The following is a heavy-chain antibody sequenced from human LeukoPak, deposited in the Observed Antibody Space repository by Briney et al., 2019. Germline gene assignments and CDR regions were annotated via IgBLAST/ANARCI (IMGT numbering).Heavy chain of an antibody. Sequence: SETLSLTCAVYGGSFSGYYWSWIRQPPGKGPEWIGEINHSGSTNYNPSLKSRVTISVDTSKNQFSLKLSSVTAADTAVYYCARHRGKVVVPAAIRGAFDIWGQGTMVTVSS. D-gene: IGHD2-2*01. CDR1: GGSFSGYY. CDR3: ARHRGKVVVPAAIRGAFDI. CDR2: INHSGST. J-gene: IGHJ3*02. V-gene: IGHV4-34*01.